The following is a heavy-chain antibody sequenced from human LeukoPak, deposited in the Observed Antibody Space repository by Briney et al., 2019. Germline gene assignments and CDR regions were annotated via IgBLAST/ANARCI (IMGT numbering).Heavy chain of an antibody. CDR1: GFTFSDYY. D-gene: IGHD1-14*01. CDR2: ISSSGSTI. CDR3: ARASGRNYYFDY. V-gene: IGHV3-11*04. Sequence: PGGSLRLSCAASGFTFSDYYMSWIRQAPGKGLEWVSYISSSGSTIYYADSVEGRFTISRDNSKNTLYLQMNSLRAEDTAVYYCARASGRNYYFDYWGQGTLVTVSS. J-gene: IGHJ4*02.